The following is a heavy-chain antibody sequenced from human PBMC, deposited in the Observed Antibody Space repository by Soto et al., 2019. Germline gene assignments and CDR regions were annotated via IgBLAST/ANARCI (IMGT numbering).Heavy chain of an antibody. CDR1: GFTFSSYG. CDR2: IWYDGSNK. Sequence: QVQLVESGGGVVQPGRSLRLSCAASGFTFSSYGMHWVRQAPGKGLEWVAVIWYDGSNKYYADSVKGRFTISRDNSKNTRYRQRNSLRAEDRAVYYCGRDGGGSYGDNWSPPWGKGPRVPFPS. J-gene: IGHJ5*02. CDR3: GRDGGGSYGDNWSPP. D-gene: IGHD1-26*01. V-gene: IGHV3-33*01.